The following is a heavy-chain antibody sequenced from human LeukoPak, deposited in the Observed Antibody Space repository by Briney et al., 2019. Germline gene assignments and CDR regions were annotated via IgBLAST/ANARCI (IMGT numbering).Heavy chain of an antibody. CDR3: AKGVESSIWNAIAV. CDR1: GFPFSGYG. CDR2: ISDDARNE. Sequence: GGSLRLSCAASGFPFSGYGMNWVRQAPGKGLEWVTVISDDARNEDYADSVKGRFTISRDNSKNILYLQMNSLRVEDTAVYYCAKGVESSIWNAIAVWGQGPLVTVSS. D-gene: IGHD1-1*01. J-gene: IGHJ4*02. V-gene: IGHV3-30*18.